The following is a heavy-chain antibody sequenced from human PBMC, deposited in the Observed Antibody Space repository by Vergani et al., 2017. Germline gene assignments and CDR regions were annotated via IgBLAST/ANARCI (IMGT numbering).Heavy chain of an antibody. V-gene: IGHV3-21*01. D-gene: IGHD3-10*01. CDR3: ARDNLRNYYGSGSYSDAFDI. J-gene: IGHJ3*02. Sequence: ELQLVESGGGLVKPGGSLRLSCAASGFTFSSYSMNWVRQAPGKGLEWVSSISSSRSYIYYADSVKGRFTISRDNAKNSRYLQMNSLRAEDTAVYYCARDNLRNYYGSGSYSDAFDIWGQGTMVTVSS. CDR2: ISSSRSYI. CDR1: GFTFSSYS.